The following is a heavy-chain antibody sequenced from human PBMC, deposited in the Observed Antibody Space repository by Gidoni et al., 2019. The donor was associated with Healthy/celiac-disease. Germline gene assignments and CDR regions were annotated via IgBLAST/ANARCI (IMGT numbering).Heavy chain of an antibody. D-gene: IGHD2-21*02. CDR2: ISGSGGST. Sequence: EVQLVESGGGLVQPGGSLRLSCAASGFTFSSYAMSWVRQAPGKGLEWVSAISGSGGSTYYADSVKGRFTISRDNSKNTLYLQMNSLRAEDTAVYYCAKDSSQPLLSVSLFDYWGQGTLVTVSS. CDR3: AKDSSQPLLSVSLFDY. CDR1: GFTFSSYA. J-gene: IGHJ4*02. V-gene: IGHV3-23*04.